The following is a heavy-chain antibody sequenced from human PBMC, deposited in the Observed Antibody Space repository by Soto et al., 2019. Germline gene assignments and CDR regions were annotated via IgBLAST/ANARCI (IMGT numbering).Heavy chain of an antibody. J-gene: IGHJ2*01. CDR3: FQAEDGIRDTVPVSAFLLNRSSDL. Sequence: KGLDWNGYIYYSGRTNYTPSLKSRVTISVDTSKNQFSLKLSSVTAADTAVYFFFQAEDGIRDTVPVSAFLLNRSSDL. D-gene: IGHD2-15*01. V-gene: IGHV4-59*08. CDR2: IYYSGRT.